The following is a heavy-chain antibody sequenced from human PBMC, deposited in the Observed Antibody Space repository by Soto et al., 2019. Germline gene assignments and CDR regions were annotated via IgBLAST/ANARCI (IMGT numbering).Heavy chain of an antibody. CDR1: GFDFGDYY. J-gene: IGHJ6*02. CDR2: ISDSGSPL. Sequence: RGSLRLSCAASGFDFGDYYMSWSRLAPGKGLEWISYISDSGSPLYYADSVKGRFSISRDNVKNSVYLQMNNLRADDTALYFCARDIRGYGMDVWGQGTTVTVSS. V-gene: IGHV3-11*01. D-gene: IGHD3-10*01. CDR3: ARDIRGYGMDV.